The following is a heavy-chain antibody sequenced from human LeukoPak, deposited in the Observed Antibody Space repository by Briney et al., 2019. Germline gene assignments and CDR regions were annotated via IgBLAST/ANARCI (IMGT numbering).Heavy chain of an antibody. CDR3: ARLSRDAFDI. Sequence: SETLSLTCTVSGGSISNYYWSWIRQPPGKGLEWIGYIYYSGSTNYNPSLKSRVTISVDTSKNQFSLKLSSVTAADTAVYYCARLSRDAFDIWGQGTMVTVSS. CDR2: IYYSGST. CDR1: GGSISNYY. J-gene: IGHJ3*02. V-gene: IGHV4-59*01.